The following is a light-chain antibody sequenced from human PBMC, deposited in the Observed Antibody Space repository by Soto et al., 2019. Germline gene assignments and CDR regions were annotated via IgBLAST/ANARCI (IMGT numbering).Light chain of an antibody. Sequence: EIVLTQSPGTLSLSPGERATLSCRASQSISRSYLAWYQQKPGQAPRLLIYSASSRATGIPGRFSGSGSGTDFTLTISRLEPEDFAVYYCQQYGSSPPVTFGQGTKVEIK. CDR3: QQYGSSPPVT. J-gene: IGKJ1*01. CDR1: QSISRSY. V-gene: IGKV3-20*01. CDR2: SAS.